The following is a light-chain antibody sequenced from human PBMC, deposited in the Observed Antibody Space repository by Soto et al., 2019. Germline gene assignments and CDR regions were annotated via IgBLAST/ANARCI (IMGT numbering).Light chain of an antibody. Sequence: DIQMTQSPSTLSASVGDRVTITCRASQSISSWLAWYQQKPGKAPNLLIYDASSLESGVPSRFSGSGSGTEFTLTISRLQPDDFATYYCQQYNSYSPLTFGGGNKVEIK. CDR3: QQYNSYSPLT. V-gene: IGKV1-5*01. J-gene: IGKJ4*01. CDR1: QSISSW. CDR2: DAS.